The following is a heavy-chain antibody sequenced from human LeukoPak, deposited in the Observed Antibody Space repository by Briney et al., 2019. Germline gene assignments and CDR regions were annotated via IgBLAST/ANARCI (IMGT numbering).Heavy chain of an antibody. CDR1: GFTFSSYS. V-gene: IGHV3-21*04. D-gene: IGHD3-10*01. CDR2: ISSSSSYI. J-gene: IGHJ4*02. CDR3: AKSGPRIWFGELSY. Sequence: GGSLRLSCAASGFTFSSYSMNWVRQAPGKGLEWVSSISSSSSYIYYADSVKGRFTISRDNSKNTLYLQMNSLRAEDTAVYYCAKSGPRIWFGELSYWGQGTLVTVSS.